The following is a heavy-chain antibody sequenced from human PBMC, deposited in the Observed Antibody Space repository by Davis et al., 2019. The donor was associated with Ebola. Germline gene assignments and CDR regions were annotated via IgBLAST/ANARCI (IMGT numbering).Heavy chain of an antibody. CDR3: TRMGIMIVYDY. CDR1: GFTFGDYA. D-gene: IGHD3-22*01. Sequence: GESLKISCTASGFTFGDYAMSWVRQAPGKGLEWVGFIRSKAYGGTTEYAASVKGRFTISRDDSKSIAYLQMNSLKTEDTAVYYCTRMGIMIVYDYWGQGTLVTVSS. CDR2: IRSKAYGGTT. V-gene: IGHV3-49*04. J-gene: IGHJ4*02.